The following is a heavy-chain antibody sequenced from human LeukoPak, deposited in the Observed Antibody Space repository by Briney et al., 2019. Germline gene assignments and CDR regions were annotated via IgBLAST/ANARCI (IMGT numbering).Heavy chain of an antibody. Sequence: SETLSLTCTVSGGSVSSGTYYWNWIRQPPGKGLEWIGYIYHSGSTNYNPSLKSRATISVDTSKNQFPLKLSYVTAADTAVYYCARDEDNSGRYYYYMDVWGKGTTVTVSS. CDR3: ARDEDNSGRYYYYMDV. CDR2: IYHSGST. J-gene: IGHJ6*03. D-gene: IGHD3-22*01. CDR1: GGSVSSGTYY. V-gene: IGHV4-61*01.